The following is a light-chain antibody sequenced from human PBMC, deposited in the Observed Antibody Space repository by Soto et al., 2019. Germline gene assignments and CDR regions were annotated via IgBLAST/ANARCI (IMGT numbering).Light chain of an antibody. J-gene: IGLJ1*01. CDR1: SSNIGGYIY. CDR3: SSYTATSTLV. Sequence: QSVLTQPASVSGSPGQSITITCTGTSSNIGGYIYVSWYQQHPGKAPKLMIYEVNNRPSGVSSRFSGSKSGNTASLTISGLQAEDEADYYCSSYTATSTLVFGAGTKLTVL. CDR2: EVN. V-gene: IGLV2-14*01.